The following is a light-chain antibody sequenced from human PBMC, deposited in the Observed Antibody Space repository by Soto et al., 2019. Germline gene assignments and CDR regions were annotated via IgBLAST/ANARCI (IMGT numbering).Light chain of an antibody. CDR1: SSDIGGYNS. Sequence: QSALTQSPSASGSPGQSVTISCTGTSSDIGGYNSVSWYQQHPGKSPKVMIYDVTKRPSGVPDRFSGSKSGKKASLTVSELLAEDLADYYCSSYTDSKTLAFGTGTKGTVL. CDR2: DVT. J-gene: IGLJ1*01. CDR3: SSYTDSKTLA. V-gene: IGLV2-8*01.